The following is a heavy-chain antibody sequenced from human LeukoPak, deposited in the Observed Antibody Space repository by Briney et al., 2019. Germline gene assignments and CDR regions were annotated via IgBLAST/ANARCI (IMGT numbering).Heavy chain of an antibody. CDR1: GFTFSSYG. J-gene: IGHJ4*02. V-gene: IGHV3-30*02. Sequence: GGSLRLSCAASGFTFSSYGMHWVRQAPGKGLEWVAVIWYDGSNKYYADSVKGRFTISRDNFKNTLYLQMNSLRAEDTAVYYCAKPYGDRSYYFDYWGQGTLVTVSS. D-gene: IGHD4-17*01. CDR2: IWYDGSNK. CDR3: AKPYGDRSYYFDY.